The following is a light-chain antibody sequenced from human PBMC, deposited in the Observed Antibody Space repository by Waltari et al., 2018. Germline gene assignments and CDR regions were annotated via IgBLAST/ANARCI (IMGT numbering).Light chain of an antibody. CDR3: QQRTNRPRMYT. CDR1: QSLSSS. V-gene: IGKV3-11*01. J-gene: IGKJ2*01. CDR2: DVS. Sequence: EIVLTQSPGTLSLSPGERATLSCRASQSLSSSLAWYQQRPGQAPRLLIYDVSNRASGIPARFSGSGSGTDFTLTISSLEPEDSAVYYCQQRTNRPRMYTFGQGTKLEI.